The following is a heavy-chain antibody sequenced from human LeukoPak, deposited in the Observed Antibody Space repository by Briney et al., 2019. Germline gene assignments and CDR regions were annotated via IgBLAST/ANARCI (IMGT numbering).Heavy chain of an antibody. CDR1: GYTFTSYG. D-gene: IGHD3-10*01. Sequence: ASVKVSCKASGYTFTSYGISWVRQAPGQGLEWMGWISAYNGNTNYAQKLQGRVTMTTDTSTSTAYMELRSQRSDDTAVYYCARDETMVQGVIYGLPDYWGQGTLVTVSS. J-gene: IGHJ4*02. V-gene: IGHV1-18*01. CDR2: ISAYNGNT. CDR3: ARDETMVQGVIYGLPDY.